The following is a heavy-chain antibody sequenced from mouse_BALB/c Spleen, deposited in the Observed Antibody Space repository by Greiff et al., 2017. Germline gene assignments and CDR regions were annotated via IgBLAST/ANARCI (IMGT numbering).Heavy chain of an antibody. CDR1: GFNIKDTY. Sequence: DVHLVESGAELVKPGASVKLSCTASGFNIKDTYMHWVKQRPEQGLEWIGRIDPANGNTKYDPKFQGKATITADTSSNTAYLQLSSLTSEDTAVYYCASSGRGYYAMDYWGQGTSVTVSS. CDR3: ASSGRGYYAMDY. J-gene: IGHJ4*01. CDR2: IDPANGNT. V-gene: IGHV14-3*02. D-gene: IGHD3-1*01.